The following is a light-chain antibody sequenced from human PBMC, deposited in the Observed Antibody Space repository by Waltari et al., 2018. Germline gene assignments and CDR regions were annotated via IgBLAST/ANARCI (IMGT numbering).Light chain of an antibody. V-gene: IGLV2-14*03. CDR1: SSDVGGYNY. J-gene: IGLJ2*01. CDR2: DVS. CDR3: SSYISSDTLEL. Sequence: QSALTQPASVSGSPGQSITISCTGTSSDVGGYNYVSWYQQHPRKAPKLIIFDVSNRLSGVSSRFSGSKSGNTASLTISGLQAQDEADYYCSSYISSDTLELFGGGTSLTVL.